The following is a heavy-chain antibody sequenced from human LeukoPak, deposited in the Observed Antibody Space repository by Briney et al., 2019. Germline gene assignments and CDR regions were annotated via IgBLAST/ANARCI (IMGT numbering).Heavy chain of an antibody. CDR1: GFTFSSYS. D-gene: IGHD3-10*01. CDR2: ISSSSSYI. V-gene: IGHV3-21*01. Sequence: PGGSLRLSCAASGFTFSSYSMNWVRQAPGKGLEWVSSISSSSSYIYYADSVKGRFTISRDNAKNSLYLQMNSLRAEDTAVYYCARVYGSGGVYFDYWGQGTLVTVSS. J-gene: IGHJ4*02. CDR3: ARVYGSGGVYFDY.